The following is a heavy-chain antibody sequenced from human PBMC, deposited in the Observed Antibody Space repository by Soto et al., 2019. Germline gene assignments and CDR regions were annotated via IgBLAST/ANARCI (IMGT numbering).Heavy chain of an antibody. D-gene: IGHD3-3*01. J-gene: IGHJ6*02. Sequence: SVKVSCTASGGTFSSYAISWVRQAPGQGLEWMGGIIPIFGTANYAQKFQGRVTITADESTSTAYMELSSLRSEDTAVYYCARGRVMTIFDYYSYGMDVWGQGTTVTVSS. V-gene: IGHV1-69*13. CDR3: ARGRVMTIFDYYSYGMDV. CDR2: IIPIFGTA. CDR1: GGTFSSYA.